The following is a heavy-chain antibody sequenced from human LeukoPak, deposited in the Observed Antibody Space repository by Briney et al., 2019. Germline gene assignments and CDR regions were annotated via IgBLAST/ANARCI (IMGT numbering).Heavy chain of an antibody. J-gene: IGHJ4*02. CDR3: AKDRQYGDYGGGDFFDS. Sequence: GGSLRLSCAASGFTFDDYAMHWVRQAPGKGLQWISSINWVGDTSSYADSVKGRFTVSRDNTKGSLYLQMHSLRSKDTALYYCAKDRQYGDYGGGDFFDSWGQGTLVTVSS. V-gene: IGHV3-43D*03. CDR2: INWVGDTS. D-gene: IGHD4-17*01. CDR1: GFTFDDYA.